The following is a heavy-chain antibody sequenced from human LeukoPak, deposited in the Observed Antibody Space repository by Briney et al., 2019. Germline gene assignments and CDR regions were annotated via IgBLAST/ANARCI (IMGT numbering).Heavy chain of an antibody. CDR3: ARGSSSSWYIDY. V-gene: IGHV4-59*01. D-gene: IGHD6-13*01. CDR1: GGSISSYY. Sequence: TASETLSLTRTVSGGSISSYYWSWIRQPPGKGLEWIGYIYYSGSTNYNPSLKSRVTISVDTSKNQFSLKLSSVTAADTAVYYCARGSSSSWYIDYWGQGTLVTVSS. CDR2: IYYSGST. J-gene: IGHJ4*02.